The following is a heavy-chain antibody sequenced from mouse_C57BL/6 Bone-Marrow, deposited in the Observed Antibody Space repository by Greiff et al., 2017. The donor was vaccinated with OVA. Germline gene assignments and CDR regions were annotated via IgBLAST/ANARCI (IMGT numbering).Heavy chain of an antibody. J-gene: IGHJ3*01. D-gene: IGHD3-2*02. Sequence: EVKLMESGGGLVQPGGSLKLSCAASGFTFSDYYMYWVRQTPEKRLEWVAYISNGGGSTYYPDTVKGRFTISRDNAKNTLDLQMSRQKAEDTAMYYCARQSSDWGQGTLVTVSA. CDR1: GFTFSDYY. CDR2: ISNGGGST. CDR3: ARQSSD. V-gene: IGHV5-12*01.